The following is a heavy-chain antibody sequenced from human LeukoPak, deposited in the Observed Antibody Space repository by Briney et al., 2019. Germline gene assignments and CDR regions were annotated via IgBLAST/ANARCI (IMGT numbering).Heavy chain of an antibody. J-gene: IGHJ6*02. CDR2: INHSGST. D-gene: IGHD5-18*01. CDR3: ARNRGYSYGFLGYYYGMDV. CDR1: GGSFSGYY. V-gene: IGHV4-34*01. Sequence: SETPSLTCAVYGGSFSGYYWSWIRQPPGKGLEWIGEINHSGSTNYNPSLKSRVTISVDTSKNQFSLKLSSVTAADTAVYYCARNRGYSYGFLGYYYGMDVWGQGTTVTVSS.